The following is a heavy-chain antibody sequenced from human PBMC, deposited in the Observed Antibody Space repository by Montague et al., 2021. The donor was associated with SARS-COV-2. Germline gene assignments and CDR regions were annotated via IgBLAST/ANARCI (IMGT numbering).Heavy chain of an antibody. J-gene: IGHJ4*02. CDR1: SDSINSYY. V-gene: IGHV4-4*08. Sequence: SETLSLTYTVSSDSINSYYWGWIRQPPGKRLEWLGYVYSSGTTNYNPSLNSRIAISVDTSKNQFSLRLDSVTAADTAIYYCATLTQSNGGFWGQGALVTVS. CDR2: VYSSGTT. D-gene: IGHD4-23*01. CDR3: ATLTQSNGGF.